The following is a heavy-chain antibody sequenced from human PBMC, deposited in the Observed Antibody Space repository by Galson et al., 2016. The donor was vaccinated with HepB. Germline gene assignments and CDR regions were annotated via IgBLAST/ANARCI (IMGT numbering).Heavy chain of an antibody. V-gene: IGHV5-51*03. CDR2: IYPGDSDT. CDR1: GYSFSTYW. Sequence: QSGAEVKKPGESLRISCKGSGYSFSTYWIGWVRQMPGKGLEWMGTIYPGDSDTRYSPSFQGQVTISADKSINTAYLQWTSLKASDTAMYYCARRGSTAEYFQHWGQGALISVSS. D-gene: IGHD1-26*01. CDR3: ARRGSTAEYFQH. J-gene: IGHJ1*01.